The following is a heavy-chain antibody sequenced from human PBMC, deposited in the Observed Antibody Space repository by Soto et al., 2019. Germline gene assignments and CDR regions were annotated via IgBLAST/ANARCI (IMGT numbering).Heavy chain of an antibody. Sequence: GGSLRLSCAASGFTFSSYDMHWVRQATGKGLEWVSAIGTAGDTYYPGSVKGRFTISRENAKNSLYLQMNSLRAGDTAVYYCARDMNSGTYHDYWGQGTLVTVSS. D-gene: IGHD1-26*01. CDR3: ARDMNSGTYHDY. J-gene: IGHJ4*02. V-gene: IGHV3-13*01. CDR1: GFTFSSYD. CDR2: IGTAGDT.